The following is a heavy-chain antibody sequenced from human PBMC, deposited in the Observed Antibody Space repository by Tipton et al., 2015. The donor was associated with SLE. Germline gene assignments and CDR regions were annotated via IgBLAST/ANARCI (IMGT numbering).Heavy chain of an antibody. V-gene: IGHV3-30*04. CDR3: ARDKRWLVTFDY. Sequence: SLRLSCAASGFTFSSYAMHWVRQAPGKGLEWVAVISYDGSNKYYADSVKGRFTISRDNSKNTLYLQMNSLRAEDTAVYYCARDKRWLVTFDYWGQGTLVTASS. CDR1: GFTFSSYA. D-gene: IGHD6-19*01. CDR2: ISYDGSNK. J-gene: IGHJ4*02.